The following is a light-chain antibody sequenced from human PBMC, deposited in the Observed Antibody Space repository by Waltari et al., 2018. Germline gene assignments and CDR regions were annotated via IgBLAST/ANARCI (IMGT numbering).Light chain of an antibody. Sequence: EIVLTQSPGTLSLSPGERASLSCRASQTITSGHLTWLQQRPCQAPRLLVFGASNRSAVTPDRFTGSASGTDFTLTISPLEPEDSATYYCQQYENSPFTFGPGTKVEIK. CDR3: QQYENSPFT. J-gene: IGKJ3*01. CDR1: QTITSGH. CDR2: GAS. V-gene: IGKV3-20*01.